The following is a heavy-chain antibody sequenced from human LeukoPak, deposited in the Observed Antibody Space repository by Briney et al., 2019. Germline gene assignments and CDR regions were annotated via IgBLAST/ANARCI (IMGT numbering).Heavy chain of an antibody. CDR2: IYYSGST. J-gene: IGHJ4*02. Sequence: PSETLSLTCTISGGSISSSSYYWGWIRRPPGKGLEWIGIIYYSGSTYYSPSLKSRVTISVDTSKNQFSLKLSSVTAADTAVYYCARERKLAYCGGDCYGRSIDYWGQGTLVTVSS. D-gene: IGHD2-21*02. CDR1: GGSISSSSYY. V-gene: IGHV4-39*07. CDR3: ARERKLAYCGGDCYGRSIDY.